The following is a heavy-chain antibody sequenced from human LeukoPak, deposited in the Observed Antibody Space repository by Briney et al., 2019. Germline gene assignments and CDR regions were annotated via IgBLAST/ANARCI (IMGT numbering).Heavy chain of an antibody. CDR1: GDSISGYY. V-gene: IGHV4-59*08. CDR2: IYDSGST. Sequence: SETLSLTCTVSGDSISGYYWSWIRQTPGKGLVWIGYIYDSGSTDYNPSLKSRVTISLDTPKNQFSLKLSSVTAADTALYYCARCSSSWYFRGWDYWGQGTVVTVSS. J-gene: IGHJ4*02. D-gene: IGHD6-13*01. CDR3: ARCSSSWYFRGWDY.